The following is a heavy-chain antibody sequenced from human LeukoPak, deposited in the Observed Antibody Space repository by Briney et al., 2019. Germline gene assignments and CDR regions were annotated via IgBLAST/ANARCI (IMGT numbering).Heavy chain of an antibody. V-gene: IGHV3-30*02. D-gene: IGHD4-11*01. CDR1: GFTFSSYG. CDR3: AREDDDYSYYLDY. Sequence: GGSLRLSCAASGFTFSSYGMHWVRQAPGKGLEWVAFIRYDGSNKYYADSVKGRFTISRDNSKNTLYLQMNSLRAEDTAVYYCAREDDDYSYYLDYWGQGTLVTVSS. CDR2: IRYDGSNK. J-gene: IGHJ4*02.